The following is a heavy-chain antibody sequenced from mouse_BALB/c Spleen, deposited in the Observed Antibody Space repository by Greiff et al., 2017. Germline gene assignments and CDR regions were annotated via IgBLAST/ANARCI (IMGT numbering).Heavy chain of an antibody. D-gene: IGHD2-4*01. CDR1: GFTFSSYA. CDR3: ARVGLRQRDFDY. Sequence: DVKLVESGGGLVKPGGSLKLSCAASGFTFSSYAMSWVRQTPEKRLEWVASISSGGSTYYPDSVKGRFTISRDNARNILYLQMSSLRSEDTAMYYCARVGLRQRDFDYWGQGTTLTVSS. J-gene: IGHJ2*01. V-gene: IGHV5-6-5*01. CDR2: ISSGGST.